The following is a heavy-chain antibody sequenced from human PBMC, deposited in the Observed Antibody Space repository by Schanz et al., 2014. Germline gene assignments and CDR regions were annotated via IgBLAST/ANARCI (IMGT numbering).Heavy chain of an antibody. V-gene: IGHV1-18*01. J-gene: IGHJ6*02. CDR2: ISPYNGNT. D-gene: IGHD3-10*01. Sequence: QVQLVQSGADVKKPGSSVRVSCKASGGTFSRLTFSWVRQAPGQGLEWMGWISPYNGNTNYAPKVQGRVTVTTDTSTSTVYMELRSLTSDDTAVYYCARAKRFGDMDVWGQGTTVTVSS. CDR1: GGTFSRLT. CDR3: ARAKRFGDMDV.